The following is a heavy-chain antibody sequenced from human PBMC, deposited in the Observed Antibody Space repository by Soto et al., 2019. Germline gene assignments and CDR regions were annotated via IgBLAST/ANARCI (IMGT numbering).Heavy chain of an antibody. CDR3: ARAERLVAFSSSFDC. J-gene: IGHJ4*02. V-gene: IGHV1-18*04. Sequence: GASVKVSCKASGYTFTSYGISWVRQAPGRGLEWMGWISAYNGNTNYAQKLQGRVTMTTDTSTSTAYMELRSLRSDDTAVYYCARAERLVAFSSSFDCWGQGTLLPVCS. D-gene: IGHD6-13*01. CDR1: GYTFTSYG. CDR2: ISAYNGNT.